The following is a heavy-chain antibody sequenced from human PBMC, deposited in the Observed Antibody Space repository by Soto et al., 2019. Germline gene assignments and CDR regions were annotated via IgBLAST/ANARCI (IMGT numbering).Heavy chain of an antibody. CDR2: IYYSGST. V-gene: IGHV4-61*01. CDR1: GGSVSSGSYY. Sequence: KPSETLSLTCTVSGGSVSSGSYYWSWIRQPPGKGLEWIGYIYYSGSTNYNPSLKSRVTISVDTSKNQFSLKLSSVAAADTAVYYCGGSSQQQAEFDYWGQGTLVTVSS. CDR3: GGSSQQQAEFDY. J-gene: IGHJ4*02. D-gene: IGHD6-6*01.